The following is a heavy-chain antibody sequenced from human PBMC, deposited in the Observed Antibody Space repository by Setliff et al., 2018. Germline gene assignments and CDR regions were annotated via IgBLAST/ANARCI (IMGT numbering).Heavy chain of an antibody. V-gene: IGHV7-4-1*02. J-gene: IGHJ4*01. Sequence: ASVKVSCKASGYSLSNYVMNWVRQAPGQGLEWMGWINTKTGDPTYAQGFTGRFAFSLDTSVNTAYPHVTSLEAEDTAVYYCTRADHTVTTTFDYWGQGTLVTVSS. CDR1: GYSLSNYV. D-gene: IGHD4-17*01. CDR3: TRADHTVTTTFDY. CDR2: INTKTGDP.